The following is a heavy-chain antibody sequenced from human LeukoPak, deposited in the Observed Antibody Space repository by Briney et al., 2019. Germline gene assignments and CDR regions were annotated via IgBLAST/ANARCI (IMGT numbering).Heavy chain of an antibody. D-gene: IGHD2-8*01. CDR3: TSGGMVSGDY. J-gene: IGHJ4*02. CDR1: GGSINSYY. V-gene: IGHV4-59*01. Sequence: SETLSLTRTVPGGSINSYYWSWVRQPPGEGLEWIGYIYYIGRHNYNPSLKCRVTIPSEPAKTQSSLKLRFVTAADTAVYYCTSGGMVSGDYWGQGTLVTVSS. CDR2: IYYIGRH.